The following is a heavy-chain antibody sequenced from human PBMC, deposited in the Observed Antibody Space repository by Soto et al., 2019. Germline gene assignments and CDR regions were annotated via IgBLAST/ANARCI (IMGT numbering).Heavy chain of an antibody. D-gene: IGHD2-2*01. J-gene: IGHJ4*02. CDR1: GYTPTELS. CDR3: ATDPSLTHDYADY. Sequence: ASVKVSCKVSGYTPTELSVHWVRQAPGKGLEWMGGFDPEDGETIYAQKFQGRVTMTEDTSTDTAYMELSSLRSEDTAVYYCATDPSLTHDYADYWGQGTLVTVSS. V-gene: IGHV1-24*01. CDR2: FDPEDGET.